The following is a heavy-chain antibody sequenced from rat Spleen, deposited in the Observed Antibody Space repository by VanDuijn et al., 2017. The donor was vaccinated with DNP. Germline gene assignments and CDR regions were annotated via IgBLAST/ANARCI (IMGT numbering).Heavy chain of an antibody. J-gene: IGHJ2*01. CDR3: ARWVYYFDY. CDR2: ISFSGGT. Sequence: EVQLQESGPGLVKPSQSLSLTCSVTGYSITSNYWGWVRKFPGNKLEYIGHISFSGGTNYNPSLKSQITIHRDTSKNQFFLQLNSITTENTATYYCARWVYYFDYWGQGVMVTVSS. V-gene: IGHV3-1*01. CDR1: GYSITSNY.